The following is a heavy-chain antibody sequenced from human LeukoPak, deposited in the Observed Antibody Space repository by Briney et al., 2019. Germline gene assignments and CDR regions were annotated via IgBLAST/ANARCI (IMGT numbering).Heavy chain of an antibody. CDR3: ASGPPLLKYFEY. Sequence: GGSLRLSCAASGFIFSTYVMNWFRQAPGKGLEWVSTISVGAEYIFYADSVKGRFTISRDDSNNALYLQMHSLRAEDTALYYCASGPPLLKYFEYWGQGTLVTVSS. V-gene: IGHV3-23*01. J-gene: IGHJ4*02. CDR1: GFIFSTYV. CDR2: ISVGAEYI. D-gene: IGHD3-9*01.